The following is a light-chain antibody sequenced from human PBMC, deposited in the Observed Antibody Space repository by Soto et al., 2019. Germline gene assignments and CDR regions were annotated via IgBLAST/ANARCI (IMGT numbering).Light chain of an antibody. J-gene: IGKJ2*01. Sequence: EIVLTQSPGTLSLSPGERATLSCRASQSVSSSYLAWYQQKPGQAPRLLIYGASSRATGIPDRFSGSGSGTDFTFTISRLEPEDFAVYYCQQYGSSPPNTFSQGTKLEIK. CDR3: QQYGSSPPNT. CDR1: QSVSSSY. CDR2: GAS. V-gene: IGKV3-20*01.